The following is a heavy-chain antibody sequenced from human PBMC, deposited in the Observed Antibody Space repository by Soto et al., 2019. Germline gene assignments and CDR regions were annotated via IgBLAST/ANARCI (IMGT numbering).Heavy chain of an antibody. D-gene: IGHD4-17*01. CDR1: GFTFSSYG. CDR2: ISYDGSNK. J-gene: IGHJ4*02. CDR3: AKDYGDYGDCFDY. V-gene: IGHV3-30*18. Sequence: GGSLRLSCAASGFTFSSYGMHWVRQAPGKGLEWVAVISYDGSNKYYADSVKGRFTISRDNSKNTLYLQMNSLRAEDTAVYYCAKDYGDYGDCFDYWGQGTLVTVSS.